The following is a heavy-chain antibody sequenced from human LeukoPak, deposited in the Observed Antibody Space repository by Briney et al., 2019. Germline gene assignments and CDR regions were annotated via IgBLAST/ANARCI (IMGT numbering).Heavy chain of an antibody. CDR3: AREGPYCSGGSCYGRGYYFDY. Sequence: GGSLRLSCLTSGFTLSTNAMSWVRQAPGKGLEWISGISGSGASTYYADSVKGRFTISRDNSKNTLYLQMNSLRAEDTAVYYCAREGPYCSGGSCYGRGYYFDYWGQGTLVTVSS. D-gene: IGHD2-15*01. V-gene: IGHV3-23*01. J-gene: IGHJ4*02. CDR2: ISGSGAST. CDR1: GFTLSTNA.